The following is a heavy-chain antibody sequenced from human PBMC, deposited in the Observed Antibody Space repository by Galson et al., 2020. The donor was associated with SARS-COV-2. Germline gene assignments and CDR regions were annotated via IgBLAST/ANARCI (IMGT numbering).Heavy chain of an antibody. Sequence: ASVKVSCKVSGYTLTELSMHWVRQAPGKGLEWMGGFDPEDGETIYAQKFQGRVTMTEDTSTDTAYMELSSLRSEDTAVYYCAATPPYYYDSSGYYRGGWFDPWGHGTLVTVSS. J-gene: IGHJ5*02. V-gene: IGHV1-24*01. CDR1: GYTLTELS. CDR3: AATPPYYYDSSGYYRGGWFDP. CDR2: FDPEDGET. D-gene: IGHD3-22*01.